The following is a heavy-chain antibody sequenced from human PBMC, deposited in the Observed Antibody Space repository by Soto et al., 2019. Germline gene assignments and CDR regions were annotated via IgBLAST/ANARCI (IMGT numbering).Heavy chain of an antibody. D-gene: IGHD2-21*01. J-gene: IGHJ4*02. Sequence: QVQLVESGGGVVQPGRSLRLSCAAHESIFRGYGTHWVRQAPGKGLEGVAIIRFDGSNINYADAVMGRFTIYRDNYTNMLYLEMNSLRVEDTALYYCARDGIASVAFWGYLDYCGQGTLVTVSS. CDR3: ARDGIASVAFWGYLDY. V-gene: IGHV3-33*01. CDR1: ESIFRGYG. CDR2: IRFDGSNI.